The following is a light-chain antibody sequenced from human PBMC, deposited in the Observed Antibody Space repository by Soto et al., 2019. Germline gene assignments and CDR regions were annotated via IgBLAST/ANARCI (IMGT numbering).Light chain of an antibody. CDR3: NSQPTSGIRV. Sequence: QSALTQPASVSGSPGQSITISFTGTSTDVGDSNHVSWYQHHPGKAPKLIIYEVSYRPSGVSNRFSGSKSAYTASLTISGLQAEDEADYSCNSQPTSGIRVFGTGTKVTVL. CDR2: EVS. J-gene: IGLJ1*01. CDR1: STDVGDSNH. V-gene: IGLV2-14*01.